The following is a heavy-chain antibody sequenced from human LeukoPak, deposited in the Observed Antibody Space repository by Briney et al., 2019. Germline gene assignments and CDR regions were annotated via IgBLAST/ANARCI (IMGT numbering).Heavy chain of an antibody. J-gene: IGHJ4*02. CDR2: IYYSGST. V-gene: IGHV4-30-4*01. CDR3: ARSITMVRGVMTEDY. CDR1: GGSISSGDYY. D-gene: IGHD3-10*01. Sequence: SGTLSLTCTVSGGSISSGDYYWSWIRQPPWKGLEWIGYIYYSGSTYYNPSLKSRVTISVDTSKNQFSLKLSSVTAADTAVYYCARSITMVRGVMTEDYWGQGTLVTVSS.